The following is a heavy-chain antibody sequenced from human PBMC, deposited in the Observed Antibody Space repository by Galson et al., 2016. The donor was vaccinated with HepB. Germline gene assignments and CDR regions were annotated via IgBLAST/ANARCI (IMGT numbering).Heavy chain of an antibody. J-gene: IGHJ4*02. CDR2: ISSNGGST. Sequence: SLRLSCAASGFTFSSYAMHWVRQAPGKGLEYVSAISSNGGSTYYANSVKGRFTISRDNSKNTLYLQMGSLRAEEMAVYYCAREGSYDSSPFFDYWGQGTLVTVSS. V-gene: IGHV3-64*01. D-gene: IGHD3-22*01. CDR3: AREGSYDSSPFFDY. CDR1: GFTFSSYA.